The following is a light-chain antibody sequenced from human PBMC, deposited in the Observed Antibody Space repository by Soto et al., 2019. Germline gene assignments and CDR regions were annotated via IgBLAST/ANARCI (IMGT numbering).Light chain of an antibody. CDR3: MQGTHWPPT. CDR1: QSVVYSDGIAY. J-gene: IGKJ1*01. Sequence: DVVMTQSPLSLPVTLGQPASISCRSSQSVVYSDGIAYLTWFQQRPGQSPSRLIYRVSNRDSGVQDRFSGSGSGTDFTRKSSRAEAEDVGVYYCMQGTHWPPTFGRGTKVEIK. CDR2: RVS. V-gene: IGKV2-30*01.